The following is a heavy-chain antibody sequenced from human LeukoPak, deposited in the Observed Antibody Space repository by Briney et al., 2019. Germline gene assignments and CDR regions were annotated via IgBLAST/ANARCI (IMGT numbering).Heavy chain of an antibody. J-gene: IGHJ4*02. V-gene: IGHV4-59*08. D-gene: IGHD3-16*01. Sequence: SETLSLTCTVSGGSISSYYWSWIRQPPGKGLEWIGYIYYSGSTNYNPSLKSRVTISVDTSKSQFSLKLSSVTAADTAVYYCARLALGGPFDYWGQGTLVTVSS. CDR3: ARLALGGPFDY. CDR2: IYYSGST. CDR1: GGSISSYY.